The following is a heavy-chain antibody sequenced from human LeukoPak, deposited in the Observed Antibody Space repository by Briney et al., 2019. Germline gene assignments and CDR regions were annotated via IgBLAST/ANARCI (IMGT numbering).Heavy chain of an antibody. CDR3: ARRKSGYDGFDY. J-gene: IGHJ4*02. CDR2: INPSGGST. CDR1: GGTFSSYA. Sequence: VASVKVSCKASGGTFSSYAISWVRQAPGQGLEWMGIINPSGGSTSYAQKFQGRVTMTTDTSTSTAYMELGSLRSDDTAVYYCARRKSGYDGFDYWGQGTLVTVSS. V-gene: IGHV1-46*03. D-gene: IGHD5-12*01.